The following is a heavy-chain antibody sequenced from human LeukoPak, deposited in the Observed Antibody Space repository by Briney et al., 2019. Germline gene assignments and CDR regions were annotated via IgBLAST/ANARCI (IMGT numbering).Heavy chain of an antibody. CDR2: IYSGVTA. D-gene: IGHD5-18*01. CDR3: ASYTYGWIYGMDV. CDR1: GFTVSNNY. Sequence: GSLRLSCAASGFTVSNNYMSWVRQAPGKGLEWVSVIYSGVTAHYADSVKGRFTISRDNSKNTLYLQMNSLRAEDTAVYYCASYTYGWIYGMDVWGQGTTVTVSS. V-gene: IGHV3-66*01. J-gene: IGHJ6*01.